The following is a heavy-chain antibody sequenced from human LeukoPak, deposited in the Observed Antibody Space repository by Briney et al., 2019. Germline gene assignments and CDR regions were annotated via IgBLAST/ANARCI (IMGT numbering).Heavy chain of an antibody. V-gene: IGHV3-21*01. J-gene: IGHJ4*02. Sequence: GGSLRLSCAASGFTFSTYTMNWVRKAPGKGLEWVSSISSGSSYISYADSLKGRFNISRDNPKNSLYLQINSLRAEDTAVYYCARDACSSTSCFRDYWGQGTRVTVSS. CDR1: GFTFSTYT. CDR3: ARDACSSTSCFRDY. CDR2: ISSGSSYI. D-gene: IGHD2-2*01.